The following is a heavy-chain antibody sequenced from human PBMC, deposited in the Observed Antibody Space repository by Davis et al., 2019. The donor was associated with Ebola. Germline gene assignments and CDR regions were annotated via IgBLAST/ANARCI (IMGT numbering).Heavy chain of an antibody. CDR3: ARGDSSSWYYYGMDV. D-gene: IGHD6-13*01. CDR1: GFTFSSYA. CDR2: ISYDGSNK. J-gene: IGHJ6*04. V-gene: IGHV3-30-3*01. Sequence: PGGSLRLSCAASGFTFSSYAMHWVRQAPGKGLEWVAVISYDGSNKYYADSVKGRFTISRDNSKNTLYLQMNSLRAEDTAVYYCARGDSSSWYYYGMDVWGKGTTVTVSS.